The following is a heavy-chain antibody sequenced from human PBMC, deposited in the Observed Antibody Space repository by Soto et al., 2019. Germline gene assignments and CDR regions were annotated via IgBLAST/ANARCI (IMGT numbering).Heavy chain of an antibody. CDR1: GFTFSSYS. J-gene: IGHJ6*02. D-gene: IGHD4-4*01. CDR3: ARESDYSNYYYYGMDV. CDR2: ISSSSSTI. V-gene: IGHV3-48*02. Sequence: VQLVESGGGLVQPGGSLRLSCAASGFTFSSYSMNWVRQAPGKGLEWVSYISSSSSTIYYADSVKGRFTISRDNAKNSLDLQMNSLRDEDTAVYYCARESDYSNYYYYGMDVWGQGTTVTVSS.